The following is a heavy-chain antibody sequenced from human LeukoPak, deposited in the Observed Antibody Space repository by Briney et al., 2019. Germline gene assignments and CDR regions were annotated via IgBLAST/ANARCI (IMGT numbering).Heavy chain of an antibody. CDR1: GLIFRNYA. CDR2: IAGDGTST. CDR3: AKGHVSAAAGPFFDY. J-gene: IGHJ4*02. Sequence: GGSLRLSCAASGLIFRNYAMTWVRQAPGKGLEWVSTIAGDGTSTFYADSVRGRFTISRDNSKNTLYLQMNSLRAEDTAVYYCAKGHVSAAAGPFFDYWGQGTLVTVSS. V-gene: IGHV3-23*01. D-gene: IGHD6-13*01.